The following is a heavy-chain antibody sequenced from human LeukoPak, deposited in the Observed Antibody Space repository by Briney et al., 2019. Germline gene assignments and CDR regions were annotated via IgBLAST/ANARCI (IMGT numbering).Heavy chain of an antibody. CDR2: IYYSGST. CDR1: GGSISSSSYY. D-gene: IGHD3-10*01. CDR3: AVRGMVRGNWFDP. Sequence: SETLSLTCTVSGGSISSSSYYWGWIRQPPGKGLEWIGSIYYSGSTYYNPSLKSRVTISVDTSKNQFSLKLSSVTAADTAVYYCAVRGMVRGNWFDPWGQGTLVTVSS. V-gene: IGHV4-39*01. J-gene: IGHJ5*02.